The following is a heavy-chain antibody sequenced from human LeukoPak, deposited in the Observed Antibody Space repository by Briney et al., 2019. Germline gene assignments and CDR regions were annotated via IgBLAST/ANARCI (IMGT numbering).Heavy chain of an antibody. J-gene: IGHJ4*02. CDR1: GYSFTSFW. CDR2: IYPGDSDT. D-gene: IGHD3-10*01. V-gene: IGHV5-51*01. Sequence: GESLKISCKASGYSFTSFWIGWVRQMPGKGLEWMGIIYPGDSDTRYSPSFQGQATISADKSINTAYLQWSSLKASDTAMYYCASYSSGMAYDYFDYWGQGTLVTVSS. CDR3: ASYSSGMAYDYFDY.